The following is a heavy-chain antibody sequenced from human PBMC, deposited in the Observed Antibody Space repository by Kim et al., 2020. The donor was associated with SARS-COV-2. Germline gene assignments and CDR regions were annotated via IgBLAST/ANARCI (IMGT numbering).Heavy chain of an antibody. Sequence: SETLSLTCTVSGGSISSSSYYWGWIRQPPGKGLEWIGSIYYSGSTYYNPSLKSRVTISVDTSKNQFSLKLSSVTAADTAVYYCARQPIPYRGLGHYFDYWGQGTLVTVSS. CDR1: GGSISSSSYY. J-gene: IGHJ4*02. CDR3: ARQPIPYRGLGHYFDY. V-gene: IGHV4-39*01. CDR2: IYYSGST. D-gene: IGHD2-2*02.